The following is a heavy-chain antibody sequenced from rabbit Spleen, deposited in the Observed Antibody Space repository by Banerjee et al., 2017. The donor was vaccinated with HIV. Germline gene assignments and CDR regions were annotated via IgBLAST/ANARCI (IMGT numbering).Heavy chain of an antibody. J-gene: IGHJ6*01. CDR2: IYTGSGST. Sequence: QEQLVESGGGLVQPEGSLTLTCTASGFSFSGSYYMCWVRQAPGKGLEWIGCIYTGSGSTYYASWAKGRFTISKTSSTTVTLQMTSLTAANTATYFCARGGSSSGDGFDLWGPGTLVTVS. CDR3: ARGGSSSGDGFDL. CDR1: GFSFSGSYY. D-gene: IGHD1-1*01. V-gene: IGHV1S45*01.